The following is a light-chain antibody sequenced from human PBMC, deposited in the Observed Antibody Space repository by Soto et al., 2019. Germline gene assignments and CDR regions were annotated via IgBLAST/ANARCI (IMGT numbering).Light chain of an antibody. CDR2: EVD. V-gene: IGLV2-14*01. Sequence: QSALTQPASVSGSLGQSITISCTGTSSDVGGYNYVSWYQQHPGKAPKLIIYEVDNRPSGVSNRFSGSKSGNTASLTISGLQAEDEADYYCNSFTSSSPYVFGTGTKVTVL. J-gene: IGLJ1*01. CDR1: SSDVGGYNY. CDR3: NSFTSSSPYV.